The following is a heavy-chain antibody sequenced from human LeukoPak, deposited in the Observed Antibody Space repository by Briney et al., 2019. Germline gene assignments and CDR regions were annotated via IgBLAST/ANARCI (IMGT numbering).Heavy chain of an antibody. Sequence: GRSLRLSCAASGFTFSNHGMHWVRQAPGKGLEWLSSISGGGTGTYYADSVKGRFIISRDNSKNTLSLQMNSLSAEDTAVYHCAKRADGSGRSWYLDLWGRGTVVTVSS. J-gene: IGHJ2*01. V-gene: IGHV3-23*01. CDR3: AKRADGSGRSWYLDL. D-gene: IGHD2-15*01. CDR2: ISGGGTGT. CDR1: GFTFSNHG.